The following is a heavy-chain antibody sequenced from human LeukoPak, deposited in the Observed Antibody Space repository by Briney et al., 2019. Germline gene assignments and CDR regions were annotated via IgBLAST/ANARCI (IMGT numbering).Heavy chain of an antibody. CDR3: AGHQNYYDSSGYYRIDAFDI. CDR2: INHSGST. CDR1: GGSFSGYY. D-gene: IGHD3-22*01. V-gene: IGHV4-34*01. J-gene: IGHJ3*02. Sequence: PSETLSLTCAVYGGSFSGYYWSWIRQPPGKGLEWIGEINHSGSTNYNPSLKSRVTISVDTSKNQFSLKLSSVTAADTAVYYCAGHQNYYDSSGYYRIDAFDIWGQGTMVTVSS.